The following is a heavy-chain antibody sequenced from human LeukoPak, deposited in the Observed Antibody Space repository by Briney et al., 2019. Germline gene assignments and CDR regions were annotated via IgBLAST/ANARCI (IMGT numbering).Heavy chain of an antibody. V-gene: IGHV1-69*05. Sequence: SVKVSCKASGGTFSSYAISWVRQAPGQGLEWMGGIIPIFGTANYAQKFQGRVTITTDESASTAYMELSSLRSEDTAVYYCARDGYDSSGYYPRFDYWGQGTLVTVSS. D-gene: IGHD3-22*01. CDR1: GGTFSSYA. CDR2: IIPIFGTA. CDR3: ARDGYDSSGYYPRFDY. J-gene: IGHJ4*02.